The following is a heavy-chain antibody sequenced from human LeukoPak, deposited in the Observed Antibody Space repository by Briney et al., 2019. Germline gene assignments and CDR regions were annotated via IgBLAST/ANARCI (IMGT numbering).Heavy chain of an antibody. D-gene: IGHD3-22*01. V-gene: IGHV1-69*13. J-gene: IGHJ6*02. CDR2: IIPIFGTA. CDR1: GGAFSSYA. CDR3: ARAPTRYYYDSSGYHYGMDV. Sequence: SVKVSCKASGGAFSSYAISWVRQAPGQGLEWMGGIIPIFGTANYAQKFQGRVTITADESTSTAYMELSSLRSEDTAVYYCARAPTRYYYDSSGYHYGMDVWGQGTTVTVSS.